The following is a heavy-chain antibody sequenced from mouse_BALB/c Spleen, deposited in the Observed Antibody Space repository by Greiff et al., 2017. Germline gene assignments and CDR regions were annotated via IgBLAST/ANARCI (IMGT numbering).Heavy chain of an antibody. CDR2: IRSKSNYYAT. D-gene: IGHD1-1*01. J-gene: IGHJ3*01. V-gene: IGHV10S3*01. CDR3: VRSSSYGFAY. Sequence: GGGLVQPKGSLKLSCAASGFTFNTNAMNWVRQAPGKGLEWVARIRSKSNYYATYYADSVKDRFTISRDDSQSMLYLQMNNLKTEDTAMYYCVRSSSYGFAYWGQGTLVTVSA. CDR1: GFTFNTNA.